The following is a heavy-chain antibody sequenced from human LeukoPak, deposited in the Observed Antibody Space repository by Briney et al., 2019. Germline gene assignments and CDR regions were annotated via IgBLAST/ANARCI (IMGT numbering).Heavy chain of an antibody. D-gene: IGHD2-2*01. CDR3: ARAIRYHLLSDY. J-gene: IGHJ4*02. Sequence: GASXXVSCKASGYTFTSYDINWVRQATGQGLEWMGWMNPNSGNTGYAQKFQGRATITRDTSITTAYLELSSLRSEDTAVYYCARAIRYHLLSDYWGQGTLVTVSS. CDR2: MNPNSGNT. CDR1: GYTFTSYD. V-gene: IGHV1-8*01.